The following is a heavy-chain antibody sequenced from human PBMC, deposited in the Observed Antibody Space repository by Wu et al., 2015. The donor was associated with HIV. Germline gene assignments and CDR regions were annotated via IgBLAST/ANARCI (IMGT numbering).Heavy chain of an antibody. CDR3: ARVRPHLLRSAFDI. CDR2: INPRRGGT. CDR1: GYTFTDYY. D-gene: IGHD1-26*01. Sequence: QVQLVQSGAEVKKPGASVKVSCKASGYTFTDYYIHWVRQAPGQGLEWMGWINPRRGGTNYAEKFQGRVTMTRDTSMSTAYMELSRLRSDDTAVYYCARVRPHLLRSAFDIWGQGTMVTVSS. J-gene: IGHJ3*02. V-gene: IGHV1-2*02.